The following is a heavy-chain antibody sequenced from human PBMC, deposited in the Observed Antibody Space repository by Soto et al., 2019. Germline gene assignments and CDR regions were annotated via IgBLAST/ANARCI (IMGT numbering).Heavy chain of an antibody. Sequence: VQLVESGGGLVQPGGSLRLSCAASGFAFSNNWMHWVRQAPGKGLEWVSRIKSDGSSTNYADSVKGRFTISRDNAKNTLYLQMSGLGADDTAIYYCASYYYYYYMDVWGKGTTVTVSS. CDR1: GFAFSNNW. J-gene: IGHJ6*03. CDR3: ASYYYYYYMDV. CDR2: IKSDGSST. V-gene: IGHV3-74*01.